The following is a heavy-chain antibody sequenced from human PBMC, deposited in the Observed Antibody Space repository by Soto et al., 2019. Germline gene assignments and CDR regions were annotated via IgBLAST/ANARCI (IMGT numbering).Heavy chain of an antibody. Sequence: LTCTVSGGSINSGDYYWTWVRQPPGKGLEWIGYIYYDGNSQHNPSLKSRVTMSIDTSKNQFSLNLSSVTAADTAVYYCARDRRWLPRGPNNWLDLWGQGTQVTVSS. CDR2: IYYDGNS. CDR1: GGSINSGDYY. V-gene: IGHV4-30-4*01. CDR3: ARDRRWLPRGPNNWLDL. J-gene: IGHJ5*02. D-gene: IGHD5-12*01.